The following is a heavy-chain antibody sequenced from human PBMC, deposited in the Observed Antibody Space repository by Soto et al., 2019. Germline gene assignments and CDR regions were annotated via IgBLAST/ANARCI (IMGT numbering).Heavy chain of an antibody. CDR2: IYYDGSKK. CDR3: VRNCNHLEVADAFDI. CDR1: GLSFSSYG. Sequence: GGSLRLSCAASGLSFSSYGMHWVRQAPGRGLEWVAVIYYDGSKKFSADSVKGRFTISRDNFRNTLYLQMDSLRAEDTAVYYCVRNCNHLEVADAFDIWGQGTLVTVSS. D-gene: IGHD2-15*01. J-gene: IGHJ3*02. V-gene: IGHV3-30*03.